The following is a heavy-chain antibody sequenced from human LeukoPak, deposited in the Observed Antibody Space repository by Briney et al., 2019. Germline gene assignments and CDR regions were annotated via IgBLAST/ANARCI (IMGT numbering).Heavy chain of an antibody. D-gene: IGHD5-18*01. V-gene: IGHV1-46*01. J-gene: IGHJ4*02. CDR3: ARGGVDTAMVSLAGTPRFFDY. CDR2: INPSGGST. CDR1: GYTFTSYH. Sequence: ASVKVSCKASGYTFTSYHMHWVRQAPGQGLEWMGIINPSGGSTSYAQKFQGRVTMTRDTSTSTVYMELSSLRSEDTAVYYCARGGVDTAMVSLAGTPRFFDYWGQGTLVTVSS.